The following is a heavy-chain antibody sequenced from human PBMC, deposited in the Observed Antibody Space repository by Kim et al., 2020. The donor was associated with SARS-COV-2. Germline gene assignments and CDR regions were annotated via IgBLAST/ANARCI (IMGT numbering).Heavy chain of an antibody. D-gene: IGHD3-22*01. Sequence: YAQKFQGRVTVTRDTSISTDYMELSRLRSDDTAVYYCARERDSSGYYYDYWGQGTLVTVSS. CDR3: ARERDSSGYYYDY. J-gene: IGHJ4*02. V-gene: IGHV1-2*02.